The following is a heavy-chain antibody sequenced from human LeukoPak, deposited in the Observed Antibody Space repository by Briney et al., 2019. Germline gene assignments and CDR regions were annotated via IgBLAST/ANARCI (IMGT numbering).Heavy chain of an antibody. D-gene: IGHD3-10*01. J-gene: IGHJ5*02. CDR2: ISGSGVI. CDR3: ARDSGTTGEVKFDP. Sequence: ETLSLTCTVSGGPITTYYLSWIRQSAGMGLEWIGRISGSGVITYNPSLKSRVILSLDTSNNHFSLKLISVTAADTAVYYCARDSGTTGEVKFDPWGQGMLVTVSS. V-gene: IGHV4-4*07. CDR1: GGPITTYY.